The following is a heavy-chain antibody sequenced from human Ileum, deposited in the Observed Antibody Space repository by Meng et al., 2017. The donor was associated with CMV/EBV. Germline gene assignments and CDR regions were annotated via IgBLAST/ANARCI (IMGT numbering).Heavy chain of an antibody. J-gene: IGHJ4*02. CDR2: INGANGNT. D-gene: IGHD3-10*01. CDR3: ARIGSGACFDS. V-gene: IGHV1-3*01. Sequence: CYTCGYSFTIYAMPWVRLARIQGLEWMGWINGANGNTRYSQKFQDRVTFTWYTSSNSAYMEMRSLRSDEAAASYSARIGSGACFDSWGQGTLVTVSS. CDR1: GYSFTIYA.